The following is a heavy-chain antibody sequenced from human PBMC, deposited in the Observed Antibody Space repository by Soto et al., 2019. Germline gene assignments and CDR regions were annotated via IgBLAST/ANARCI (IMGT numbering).Heavy chain of an antibody. CDR1: GYRFTSYW. J-gene: IGHJ5*02. CDR3: ARKDKSGFFNWFDP. Sequence: GESLKISCRTSGYRFTSYWIAWVRQMPGKGLEWMGIIFPSDSDTRYSPSFQGQVTISADRSTSTVFLQWASLKASDTAVYFCARKDKSGFFNWFDPWGQGTLVTVSS. CDR2: IFPSDSDT. D-gene: IGHD3-22*01. V-gene: IGHV5-51*01.